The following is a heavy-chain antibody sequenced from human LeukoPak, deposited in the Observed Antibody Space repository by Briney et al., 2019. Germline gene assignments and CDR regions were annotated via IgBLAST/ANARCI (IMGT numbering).Heavy chain of an antibody. D-gene: IGHD1-26*01. CDR1: GFSFTLYN. CDR2: ISSSTNTI. Sequence: SGGSLRLSCEVSGFSFTLYNMNWVRQAPGKGLEWLSYISSSTNTIYYADSVKGRFTISRDNAKNSLYLQMNGLGAEDTAVYYCARSRGSSIKQHFDYWGQGTLVTVSS. CDR3: ARSRGSSIKQHFDY. V-gene: IGHV3-48*04. J-gene: IGHJ4*02.